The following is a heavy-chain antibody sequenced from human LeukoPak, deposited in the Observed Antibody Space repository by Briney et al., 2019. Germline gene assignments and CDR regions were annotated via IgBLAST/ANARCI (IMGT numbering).Heavy chain of an antibody. Sequence: GGSLRLSCAASGFTFSSYDMHWVRQAPGKGLEWVAFIRSDGSNKYYADSVKGRFTISRDNSKNTLCLQMNSLRAEDTAVYYCAELGITMIGGVWGKGTTVTISS. CDR3: AELGITMIGGV. CDR1: GFTFSSYD. D-gene: IGHD3-10*02. CDR2: IRSDGSNK. J-gene: IGHJ6*04. V-gene: IGHV3-30*02.